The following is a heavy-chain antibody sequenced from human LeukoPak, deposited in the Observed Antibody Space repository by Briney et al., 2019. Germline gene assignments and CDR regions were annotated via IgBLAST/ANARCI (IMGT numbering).Heavy chain of an antibody. D-gene: IGHD4-11*01. CDR3: ARSRSYSNYDFDY. CDR1: GFTFSSYS. Sequence: GGSLRLSCAASGFTFSSYSMNWVRQAPGKGLEWVSYISSSSSTIYYADSVKGRFTISRDNAKNSLYLQMNSLRAEDTAVYYCARSRSYSNYDFDYWGQGTLVTVSS. CDR2: ISSSSSTI. J-gene: IGHJ4*02. V-gene: IGHV3-48*01.